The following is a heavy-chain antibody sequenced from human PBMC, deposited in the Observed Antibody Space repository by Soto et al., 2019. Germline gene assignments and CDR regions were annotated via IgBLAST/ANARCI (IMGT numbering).Heavy chain of an antibody. D-gene: IGHD1-26*01. CDR2: IYSGGTA. Sequence: EVKFLESGGGLVQPGGSLRLSCKTSGFIFREYTMSWVRQAPGKGMEWVSAIYSGGTAFYAHSVRGLFTISRDNAVTTVDLQMNSVRVEESAIYYCAKDRQPDYSWAYEHWGLGTLVNVP. J-gene: IGHJ4*02. CDR1: GFIFREYT. V-gene: IGHV3-23*01. CDR3: AKDRQPDYSWAYEH.